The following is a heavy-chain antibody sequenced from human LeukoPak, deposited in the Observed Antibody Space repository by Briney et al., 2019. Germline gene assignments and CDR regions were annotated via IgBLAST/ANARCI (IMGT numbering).Heavy chain of an antibody. V-gene: IGHV3-11*01. CDR3: TTTPPYYDFWSGYYPFDY. D-gene: IGHD3-3*01. J-gene: IGHJ4*02. Sequence: GGSLRLSCAASGFTFSDYYMSWIRQAPGKGLEWVSYISSSGSTIYYADSVKGRFTISRDNAKNSLYLQMNSLRAEDTAVYYCTTTPPYYDFWSGYYPFDYWGQGTLVTVSS. CDR2: ISSSGSTI. CDR1: GFTFSDYY.